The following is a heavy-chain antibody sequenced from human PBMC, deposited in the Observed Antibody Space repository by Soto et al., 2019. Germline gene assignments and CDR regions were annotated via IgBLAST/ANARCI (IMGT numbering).Heavy chain of an antibody. D-gene: IGHD2-15*01. V-gene: IGHV3-48*01. Sequence: EVQLVESGGGLVQPGGSLRLSCAASGFTFSSYSMNWVRQAPGMGLERVSYISTGSGSIYYADSVKGRFTISRDNAKNALFLQMNSLRAEDTAVYYCASGGSVPNWGQGTLVTVSS. CDR2: ISTGSGSI. J-gene: IGHJ4*02. CDR1: GFTFSSYS. CDR3: ASGGSVPN.